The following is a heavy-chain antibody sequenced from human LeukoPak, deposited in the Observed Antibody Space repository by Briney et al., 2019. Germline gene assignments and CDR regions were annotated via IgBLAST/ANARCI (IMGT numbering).Heavy chain of an antibody. D-gene: IGHD6-13*01. V-gene: IGHV3-21*01. CDR1: GFTFSSYS. CDR2: ISSSSSYI. CDR3: ARDPYSSSWYVDYYYYYYGMDV. J-gene: IGHJ6*02. Sequence: GGSLRLSCAASGFTFSSYSMNWVRQAPGKGLEWVSSISSSSSYIYYADSVKGRFTISRDNAKNSLYLQMNSLRVEDTAVYYCARDPYSSSWYVDYYYYYYGMDVWGQGTTVTVSS.